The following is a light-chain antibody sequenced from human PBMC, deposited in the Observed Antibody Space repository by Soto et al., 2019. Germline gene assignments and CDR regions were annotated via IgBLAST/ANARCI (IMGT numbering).Light chain of an antibody. CDR3: MQATQPYT. V-gene: IGKV2-24*01. CDR1: QSLVHSDGNTY. J-gene: IGKJ2*01. CDR2: MIS. Sequence: DFVMTQTPLSSPVTLGQPASISCRSSQSLVHSDGNTYLSWLHQRPGQPPRLLIYMISIRFSEVTDRLSGSGSGTYFTMKISRMEAEDVGVYYCMQATQPYTFGQGTKLEIK.